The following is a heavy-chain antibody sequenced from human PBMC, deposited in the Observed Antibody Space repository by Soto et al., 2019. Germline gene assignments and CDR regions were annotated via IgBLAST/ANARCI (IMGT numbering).Heavy chain of an antibody. Sequence: SVKVSCKASGGTFSRYTITWVRQAPGQGLEWMGGITPMFGTPNYAQKFQGRVTITADESTSTAYMELSSLRSEDTAMYYCARDGPLYDSSAYCYLYWGQGTLVTVSS. CDR3: ARDGPLYDSSAYCYLY. J-gene: IGHJ4*02. CDR1: GGTFSRYT. CDR2: ITPMFGTP. V-gene: IGHV1-69*13. D-gene: IGHD3-22*01.